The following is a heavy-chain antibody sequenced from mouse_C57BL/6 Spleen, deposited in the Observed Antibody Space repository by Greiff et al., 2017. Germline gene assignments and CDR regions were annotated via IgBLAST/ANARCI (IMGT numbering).Heavy chain of an antibody. D-gene: IGHD1-1*01. V-gene: IGHV5-6*01. CDR3: ARQSLITTVVATEDYAMDY. Sequence: EVQGVESGGDLVKPGGSLKLSCAASGFTFSSYGMSWVRPTPDKRLEWVATISSGGSYTYYPDSVKGRFTISRDNAKSTLYLQMSSLKSEDTAMYYCARQSLITTVVATEDYAMDYWGQGTSVTVSS. CDR1: GFTFSSYG. J-gene: IGHJ4*01. CDR2: ISSGGSYT.